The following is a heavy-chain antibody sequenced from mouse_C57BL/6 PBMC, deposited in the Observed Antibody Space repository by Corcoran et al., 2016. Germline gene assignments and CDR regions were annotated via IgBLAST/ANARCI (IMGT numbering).Heavy chain of an antibody. Sequence: QVQLQQSGAELARPGASVKLSCKASGYTFTSYGISWVKQRTGQGLEWIGEIYPRSGNTYYNEKFKGKATLTADKSSSTAYMELRSLTSEDSAVYFCAREDIVSHSYYFDYWGQGTTLTVSS. J-gene: IGHJ2*01. CDR3: AREDIVSHSYYFDY. CDR1: GYTFTSYG. CDR2: IYPRSGNT. V-gene: IGHV1-81*01. D-gene: IGHD2-12*01.